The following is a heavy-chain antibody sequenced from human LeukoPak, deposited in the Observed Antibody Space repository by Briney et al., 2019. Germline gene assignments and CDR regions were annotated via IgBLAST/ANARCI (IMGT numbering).Heavy chain of an antibody. CDR3: ARDPNSSGWFDY. Sequence: PGGSLRLSCAASKFTFSRYNMNWVRQAPGKGLEWISYISSTSGPIYYADSVKGRFTISRDNAKNSLYLQMNSLRDEDTAVYYCARDPNSSGWFDYWGQGTLVTVSS. J-gene: IGHJ4*02. CDR1: KFTFSRYN. D-gene: IGHD6-19*01. V-gene: IGHV3-48*02. CDR2: ISSTSGPI.